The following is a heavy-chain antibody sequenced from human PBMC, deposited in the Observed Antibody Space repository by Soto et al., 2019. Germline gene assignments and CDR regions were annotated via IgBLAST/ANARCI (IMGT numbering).Heavy chain of an antibody. CDR1: GFSLSTSGVG. J-gene: IGHJ4*02. Sequence: SGPTLVNPTQTLTLTCTFSGFSLSTSGVGVGWIRQPPGKALEWLALIYWNDDKRYSPSLKSRLTITKDTSKNQVVLTMTNMDPVDTATYYCAHSRWLQLKDYFDYWGQGTLVTVSS. D-gene: IGHD5-12*01. CDR3: AHSRWLQLKDYFDY. V-gene: IGHV2-5*01. CDR2: IYWNDDK.